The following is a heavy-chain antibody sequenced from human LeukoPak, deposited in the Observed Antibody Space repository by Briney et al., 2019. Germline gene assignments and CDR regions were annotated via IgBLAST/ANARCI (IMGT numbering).Heavy chain of an antibody. V-gene: IGHV3-30*18. CDR3: AKESPKYYFDY. CDR1: GFTFSSYG. CDR2: ISYDGSNK. Sequence: GRSLGLSCAASGFTFSSYGMHWVRQAPGKGLEWVAVISYDGSNKYCADSVKGRFTISRDNSKNTLYLQMNSLRAEDTAVYYCAKESPKYYFDYWGQGTLVTVSS. J-gene: IGHJ4*02.